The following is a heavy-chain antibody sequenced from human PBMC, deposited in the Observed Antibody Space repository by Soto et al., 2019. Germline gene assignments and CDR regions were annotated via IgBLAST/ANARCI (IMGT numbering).Heavy chain of an antibody. CDR3: AKDSMGYSSGWYQPTLYYFDY. V-gene: IGHV3-23*01. D-gene: IGHD6-19*01. CDR1: GFTFSSYA. CDR2: ISGSGGST. J-gene: IGHJ4*02. Sequence: EVQLLESGGGLVQPGGSLRLSCAASGFTFSSYAMSWVRQAPGKGLEWVSAISGSGGSTYYADSVKGRFTISRDNSKNTLYLQMNSLRAEDTAVYYCAKDSMGYSSGWYQPTLYYFDYWGQGTLVTVSS.